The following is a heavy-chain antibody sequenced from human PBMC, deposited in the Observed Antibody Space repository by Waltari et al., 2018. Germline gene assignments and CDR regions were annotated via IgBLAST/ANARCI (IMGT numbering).Heavy chain of an antibody. CDR2: INHSVST. Sequence: QVQLQQWGAGLLKPSETLYLTCAVYGGSFSGYYWSWIRQPPGKGLEWIGEINHSVSTNYNPSLQSRVTISVDTSKNQFSLKLSSVTAADTAVYYCARDRLSLTWFGDQGYFQHWGQGTLVTVSS. CDR1: GGSFSGYY. V-gene: IGHV4-34*01. CDR3: ARDRLSLTWFGDQGYFQH. J-gene: IGHJ1*01. D-gene: IGHD3-10*01.